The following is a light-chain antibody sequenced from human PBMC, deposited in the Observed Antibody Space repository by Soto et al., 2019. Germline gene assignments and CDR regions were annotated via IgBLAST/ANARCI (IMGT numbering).Light chain of an antibody. Sequence: EIVLTQSPGTLSLSPGERATLSCRASQSVGRNYLAWYQQKPGQAPRLLIHGASSRATGIPDRFSGSGSGTDFTLTLSRLEPEDFAVYYCQQYDSSPLTFGGGTKVEIK. CDR1: QSVGRNY. CDR2: GAS. J-gene: IGKJ4*01. CDR3: QQYDSSPLT. V-gene: IGKV3-20*01.